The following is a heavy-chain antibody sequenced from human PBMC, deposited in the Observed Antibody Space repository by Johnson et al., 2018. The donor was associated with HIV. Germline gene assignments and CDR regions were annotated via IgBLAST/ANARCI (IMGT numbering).Heavy chain of an antibody. V-gene: IGHV3-64*01. Sequence: VQLMESGGGLVQPGGSLRLSCAASGFTFSSYAMHWVRQAPGKGLEYVSAISSNGGSTYYANSVKGRFTISRDNSKNTLYLQMGSLRAEDMAVYYCAKDQWSSSWTNDAFDFWGQGTMITVSS. D-gene: IGHD6-13*01. CDR2: ISSNGGST. J-gene: IGHJ3*01. CDR3: AKDQWSSSWTNDAFDF. CDR1: GFTFSSYA.